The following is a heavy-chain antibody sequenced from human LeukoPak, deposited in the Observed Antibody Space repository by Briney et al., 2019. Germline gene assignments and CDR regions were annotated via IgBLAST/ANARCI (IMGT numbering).Heavy chain of an antibody. V-gene: IGHV3-23*01. Sequence: GGSLRLSCAASGFTFSNYWMSWVRQAPGKGLEWVSAISGSGGSTYYADSVKGRFTISRDNSKNTLYLQMNSLRAEDTAVYYCAKGDSIAARGGLDYWGQGTLVTVSS. CDR1: GFTFSNYW. J-gene: IGHJ4*02. CDR3: AKGDSIAARGGLDY. CDR2: ISGSGGST. D-gene: IGHD6-6*01.